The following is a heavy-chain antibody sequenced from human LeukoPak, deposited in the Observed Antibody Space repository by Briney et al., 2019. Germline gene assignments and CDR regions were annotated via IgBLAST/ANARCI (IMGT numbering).Heavy chain of an antibody. Sequence: PGGSLRLSCAASGFTFSSYSMNWVRQAPGKGLEWVSSISSSSSYIYYADSVKGRFTISRDNAKNSLYLQMNSLRAEDTAVYYCARTYYYDSSGRDYYYYGMDVWGQGTTVTVSS. V-gene: IGHV3-21*01. CDR2: ISSSSSYI. D-gene: IGHD3-22*01. J-gene: IGHJ6*02. CDR1: GFTFSSYS. CDR3: ARTYYYDSSGRDYYYYGMDV.